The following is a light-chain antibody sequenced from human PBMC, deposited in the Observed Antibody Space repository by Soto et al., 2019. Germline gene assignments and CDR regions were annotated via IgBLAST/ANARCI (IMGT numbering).Light chain of an antibody. V-gene: IGLV2-18*02. J-gene: IGLJ2*01. CDR3: GSFTSSSTFF. CDR1: RSDIGANNR. CDR2: AVT. Sequence: QSALTQPPSVSGSPGQSVTISCTGTRSDIGANNRVSWHQQSPGTAPKLMIYAVTSRPSGVPDRFSGSKSGNTASLTISGLQAEDEADYYCGSFTSSSTFFFGGGTKLTVL.